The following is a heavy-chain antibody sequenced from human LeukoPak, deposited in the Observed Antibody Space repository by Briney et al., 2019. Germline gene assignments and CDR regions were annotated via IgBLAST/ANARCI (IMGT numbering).Heavy chain of an antibody. Sequence: GGSLRLSCAAPGFSFSSYSMNWVRQAPGRGLEWVSSISASGNYIYYADSVKGRFTISRDSAENSLYLQMNSLGAEGTAVYYCARGLYYYGTDAFDIWGQGTMVTVS. J-gene: IGHJ3*02. CDR3: ARGLYYYGTDAFDI. D-gene: IGHD3-16*01. CDR2: ISASGNYI. CDR1: GFSFSSYS. V-gene: IGHV3-21*01.